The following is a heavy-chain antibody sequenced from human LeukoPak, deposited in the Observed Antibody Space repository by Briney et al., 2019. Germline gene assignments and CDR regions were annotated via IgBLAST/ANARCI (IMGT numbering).Heavy chain of an antibody. CDR3: AKDDKPAAMPVGYYYGMDV. CDR2: ISGDGGST. V-gene: IGHV3-43*02. Sequence: QPGGSPRLSCAASGFTFDDYAMHWVRQAPGKGLEWVSLISGDGGSTYYADSVKGRFTISRDNSKNSLYLQMNSLRTEDTALYYCAKDDKPAAMPVGYYYGMDVWGQGTTVTVSS. J-gene: IGHJ6*02. D-gene: IGHD2-2*01. CDR1: GFTFDDYA.